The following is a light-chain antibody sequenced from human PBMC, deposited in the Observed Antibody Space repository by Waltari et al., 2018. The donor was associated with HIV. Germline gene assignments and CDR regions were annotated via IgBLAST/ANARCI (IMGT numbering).Light chain of an antibody. CDR3: SSYGDSLRVL. CDR2: EVT. Sequence: QSALTLPPSASGSLGQSVTISCTGSSRVIGAYDSVSWFQQHPRSAPKLLLYEVTRRPSTVSDRFSGSRSGSTAFLTVAGLQPDDEATYFCSSYGDSLRVLFGGGTNVTVL. V-gene: IGLV2-8*01. J-gene: IGLJ3*02. CDR1: SRVIGAYDS.